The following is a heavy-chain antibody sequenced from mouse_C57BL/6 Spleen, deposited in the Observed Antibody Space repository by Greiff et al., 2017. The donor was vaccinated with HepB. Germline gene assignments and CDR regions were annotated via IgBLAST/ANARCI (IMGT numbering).Heavy chain of an antibody. D-gene: IGHD1-1*01. V-gene: IGHV5-4*01. Sequence: EVQLVESGGGLVKPGGSLKLSCAASGFTFSSYAMSWVRQTPEKRLEWVATISDGGSYTYYPDNVKGRFTISRDNAKNNLYLQMSHLKSEDTAMYYCARDRHYGSSDWYFDVWGTGTTVTVSS. CDR3: ARDRHYGSSDWYFDV. J-gene: IGHJ1*03. CDR1: GFTFSSYA. CDR2: ISDGGSYT.